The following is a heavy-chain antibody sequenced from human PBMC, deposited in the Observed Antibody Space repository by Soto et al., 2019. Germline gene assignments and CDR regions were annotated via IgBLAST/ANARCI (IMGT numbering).Heavy chain of an antibody. CDR2: ISSSSSYI. Sequence: EVQLVESGGGLVKPGGSLRLSCAASGFTFSSYSMNWVRQAPGKGLEWVSSISSSSSYIYYTDSVKGRFTISRDNAKNSLYLQMNSLRAEDTAVYYCARVHQDDWYFDLWGRGTLVTVSS. V-gene: IGHV3-21*01. J-gene: IGHJ2*01. CDR1: GFTFSSYS. CDR3: ARVHQDDWYFDL.